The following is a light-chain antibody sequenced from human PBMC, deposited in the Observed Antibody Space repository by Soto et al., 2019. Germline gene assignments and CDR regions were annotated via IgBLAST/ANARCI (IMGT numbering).Light chain of an antibody. CDR2: DAS. Sequence: DIVLTQSPATLSFSPGERATLSCRASQSLSSSLAWYQQKPGQAPRLLIHDASSRATGIPARFSGSGSGTDFTLTISSLEPEDFAVYYCQKRSNWPPSITFGQGTRLEIK. V-gene: IGKV3-11*01. CDR1: QSLSSS. CDR3: QKRSNWPPSIT. J-gene: IGKJ5*01.